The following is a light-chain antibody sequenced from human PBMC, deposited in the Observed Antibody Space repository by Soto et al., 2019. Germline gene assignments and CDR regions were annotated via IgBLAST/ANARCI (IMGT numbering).Light chain of an antibody. CDR2: LSS. CDR1: QSLLHSNGYNY. Sequence: DIVMTQSPLSLPVTPGEPASISCRSSQSLLHSNGYNYLNWYLQKPGQSPQVLIYLSSNRAFGVPDRCSGSASGTDFTLKISRVEAEDVVLYYCMQALQTPWTFGQGTKVEIK. J-gene: IGKJ1*01. CDR3: MQALQTPWT. V-gene: IGKV2-28*01.